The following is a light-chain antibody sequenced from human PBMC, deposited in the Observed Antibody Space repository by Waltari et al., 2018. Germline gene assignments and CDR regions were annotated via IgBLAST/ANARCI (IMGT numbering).Light chain of an antibody. V-gene: IGKV3-20*01. CDR2: ATS. Sequence: EVVLTQSPGTLSLSPGERATLSCRASLIVANTYFVWYQQKFGQAPRRLIYATSSRATDIPERFTGSGSGTDFTLTIDMLEPGDSAVYYCQQFGGSPMYTFGQGTKLEV. CDR3: QQFGGSPMYT. J-gene: IGKJ2*01. CDR1: LIVANTY.